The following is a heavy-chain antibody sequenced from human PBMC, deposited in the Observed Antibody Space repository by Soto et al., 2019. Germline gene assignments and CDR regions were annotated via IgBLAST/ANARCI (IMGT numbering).Heavy chain of an antibody. J-gene: IGHJ6*02. Sequence: PGGSLRLSCAASGFTFSSYEMNWVRQAPGKGLEWVSYISSSGSTIYYADSVKGRFTISRDNAKNSLYLQMNSLRAEDTAVYYCARVGCSSTSCYSAYYYYGMDVWGQGTTVTVSS. CDR2: ISSSGSTI. D-gene: IGHD2-2*02. CDR1: GFTFSSYE. V-gene: IGHV3-48*03. CDR3: ARVGCSSTSCYSAYYYYGMDV.